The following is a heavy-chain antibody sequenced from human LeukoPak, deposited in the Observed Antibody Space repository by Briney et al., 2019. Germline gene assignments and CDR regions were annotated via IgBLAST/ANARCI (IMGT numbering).Heavy chain of an antibody. Sequence: GASVKVSCKASGYTFTSYVMHWVRQAPGQRLEWMGWINTGNGNTKYSQKFQGRVAIARDTSASTAYMDLSSLRSEDTAVYYCARVYCSSTSCYSYNGYSFDPWGQGTLVTVSS. V-gene: IGHV1-3*04. D-gene: IGHD2-2*01. CDR3: ARVYCSSTSCYSYNGYSFDP. CDR1: GYTFTSYV. J-gene: IGHJ5*02. CDR2: INTGNGNT.